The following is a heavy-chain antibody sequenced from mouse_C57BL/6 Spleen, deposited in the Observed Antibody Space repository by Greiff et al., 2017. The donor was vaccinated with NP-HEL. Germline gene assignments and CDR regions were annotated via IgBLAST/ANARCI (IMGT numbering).Heavy chain of an antibody. V-gene: IGHV5-16*01. J-gene: IGHJ2*01. CDR2: INYDGSST. CDR1: GFTFSDYY. Sequence: EVKLMESEGGLVQPGSSMKLSCTASGFTFSDYYMAWVRQVPEKGLEWVANINYDGSSTYYLDSLKSRFIISRDNAKNILYLQMSSLKSEDTATYYCARFSYYFDYWGQGTTLTVSS. CDR3: ARFSYYFDY.